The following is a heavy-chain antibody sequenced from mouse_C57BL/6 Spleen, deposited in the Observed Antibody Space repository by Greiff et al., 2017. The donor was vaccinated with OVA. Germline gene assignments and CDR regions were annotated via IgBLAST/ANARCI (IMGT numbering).Heavy chain of an antibody. CDR2: ISSGSSTI. J-gene: IGHJ4*01. D-gene: IGHD1-1*01. V-gene: IGHV5-17*01. Sequence: EVMLVESGGGLVKPGGSLKLSCAASGFNFSDYGMHWVRQAPEKGLEWVAYISSGSSTIYYADTVQGRFTISRDNAKNTLFLQMTSLRSEDTAMYYCARRNGSTLRAMDYWGQGTSVTVSS. CDR1: GFNFSDYG. CDR3: ARRNGSTLRAMDY.